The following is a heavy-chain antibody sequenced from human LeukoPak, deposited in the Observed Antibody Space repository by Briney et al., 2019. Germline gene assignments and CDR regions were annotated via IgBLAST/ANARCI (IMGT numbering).Heavy chain of an antibody. V-gene: IGHV3-23*01. J-gene: IGHJ4*02. CDR2: IGGSGFDT. CDR3: AKEETSSGFFDY. CDR1: GFTFKTYA. Sequence: GGSLRLSCAASGFTFKTYAMSWVRQAPGKGLEWVSTIGGSGFDTYYADSVKGRFTTSRDNSKNTLYLQMNSLRAEDRAVYYCAKEETSSGFFDYWGQGTLVTVSS. D-gene: IGHD2-2*01.